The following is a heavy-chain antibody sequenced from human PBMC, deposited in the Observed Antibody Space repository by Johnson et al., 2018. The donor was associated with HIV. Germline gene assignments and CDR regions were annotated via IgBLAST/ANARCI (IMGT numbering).Heavy chain of an antibody. V-gene: IGHV3-30*04. J-gene: IGHJ3*02. Sequence: QMLLVESGGGVVQPGRSLRLSCAASGFTFSSYAMHWVRQAPGKGLEWVAVISYDGSNKYYADSVKGRFTISRDNSKNTLYLQINSLRAEDTAVYYCATSQLALPPGVFDIWGQGTMVTVSS. CDR1: GFTFSSYA. CDR2: ISYDGSNK. CDR3: ATSQLALPPGVFDI. D-gene: IGHD6-6*01.